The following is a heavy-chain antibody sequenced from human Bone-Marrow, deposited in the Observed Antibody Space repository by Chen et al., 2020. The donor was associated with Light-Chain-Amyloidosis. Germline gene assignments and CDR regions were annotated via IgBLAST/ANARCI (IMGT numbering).Heavy chain of an antibody. Sequence: VQLVESGGGLVQPGGSLRLSCVGSGFTFSNYAMTWVRQAPGKGLEWVSVARGGDGPTYYADSVRGRFTIYRDNPNNILYLQMDSLRVEDTGIYYCARYHLGSYLKDPFDSWGQGTRVTVSS. CDR2: ARGGDGPT. CDR1: GFTFSNYA. D-gene: IGHD3-10*01. CDR3: ARYHLGSYLKDPFDS. V-gene: IGHV3-23*04. J-gene: IGHJ4*02.